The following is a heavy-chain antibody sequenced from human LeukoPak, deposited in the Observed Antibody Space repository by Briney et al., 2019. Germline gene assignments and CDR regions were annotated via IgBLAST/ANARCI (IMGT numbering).Heavy chain of an antibody. CDR2: ISDRGSST. J-gene: IGHJ3*01. D-gene: IGHD3-22*01. CDR3: AKDLPYYYDSSGSGDAFDL. V-gene: IGHV3-23*01. Sequence: GSLTLSCAASGFTFSNYGLSWVRQAAGKGLEWVSTISDRGSSTYYADAVKGRFTVSRDNSKNTLYLQMSSLRAEDTAVYFCAKDLPYYYDSSGSGDAFDLWGQGTMVTVSS. CDR1: GFTFSNYG.